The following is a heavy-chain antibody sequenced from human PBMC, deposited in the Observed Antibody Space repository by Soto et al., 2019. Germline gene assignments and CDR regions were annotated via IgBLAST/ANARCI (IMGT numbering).Heavy chain of an antibody. D-gene: IGHD6-13*01. J-gene: IGHJ5*02. Sequence: SETLSLTCAVYGGSFSGYYWSWIRQPPGKGLDWIGEINHSGSTNYNPSLKSRVTISVDTSKNQFSLKLSSLTAADTAVYYCARGLLAAAGTIWFDPWGQGTLVT. CDR2: INHSGST. CDR1: GGSFSGYY. V-gene: IGHV4-34*01. CDR3: ARGLLAAAGTIWFDP.